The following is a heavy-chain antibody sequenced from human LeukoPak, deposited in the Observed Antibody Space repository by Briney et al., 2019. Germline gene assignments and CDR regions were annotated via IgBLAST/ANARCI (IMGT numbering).Heavy chain of an antibody. CDR1: GFTFSSYA. V-gene: IGHV3-7*01. Sequence: GGSLRPSCAASGFTFSSYAMHWVRQAPGTGLEWVATINSDGSAKYHVDSVKGRFTISRDNAKNLVYLQVSILRAEDTAVYYCADLGTSDCGQGTLVTVSS. J-gene: IGHJ4*02. CDR2: INSDGSAK. CDR3: ADLGTSD. D-gene: IGHD1-7*01.